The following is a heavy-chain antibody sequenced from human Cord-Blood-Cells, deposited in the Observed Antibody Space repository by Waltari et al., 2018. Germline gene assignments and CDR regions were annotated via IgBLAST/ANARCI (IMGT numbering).Heavy chain of an antibody. D-gene: IGHD3-10*01. V-gene: IGHV3-48*02. CDR2: ISSSSSTI. J-gene: IGHJ6*03. Sequence: EVQLVESRGRLVQPGGSLRFSCEASGLTSSSYSRNWVCQARGTGKDWVSYISSSSSTIYYADSVKGRFTISRDNAKNSLYLQMNSLRDEDTAVYYCARDQGRWFGELSDYYYYYMDVWGKGTTVTVSS. CDR1: GLTSSSYS. CDR3: ARDQGRWFGELSDYYYYYMDV.